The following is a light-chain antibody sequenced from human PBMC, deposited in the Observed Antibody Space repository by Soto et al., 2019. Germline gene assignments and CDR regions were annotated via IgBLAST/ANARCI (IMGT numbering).Light chain of an antibody. V-gene: IGKV3-20*01. J-gene: IGKJ1*01. CDR1: QSVSNNY. CDR3: QQYGSSGT. Sequence: EIVLTQSPGTLSLSPGERATLSCRASQSVSNNYLAWYQQKPGQAPRLLIYGASHRAIGIPDRFSGSGSGTDFTLTISRLEPENFAVYYCQQYGSSGTFGQGTKVEIK. CDR2: GAS.